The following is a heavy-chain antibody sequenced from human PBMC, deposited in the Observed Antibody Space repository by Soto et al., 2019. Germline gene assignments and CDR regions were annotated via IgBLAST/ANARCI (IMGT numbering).Heavy chain of an antibody. Sequence: EVQLLESGGGLVQPGGSLRLSCAASGFTFSSYPMSWVRQAPGKGLEYVSGIRGVSDTYYAESLMGRFTISRDNSKNILYLQMNSLRAEDTAVYFCATDRLPPGQFDSWGQGILVTVSS. CDR2: IRGVSDT. CDR3: ATDRLPPGQFDS. V-gene: IGHV3-23*01. D-gene: IGHD2-21*01. CDR1: GFTFSSYP. J-gene: IGHJ4*02.